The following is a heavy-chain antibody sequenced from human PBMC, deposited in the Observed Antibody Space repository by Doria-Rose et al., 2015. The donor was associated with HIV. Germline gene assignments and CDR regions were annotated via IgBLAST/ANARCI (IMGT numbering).Heavy chain of an antibody. CDR3: ARIKSSRWYHKYYFDF. Sequence: QITLKESGPALVKPTETLTLTCTVSGVSLSSPGMGVSWIRQPPGKALEWLANIYSDDERSYKTSLESRLTISRGTSKGLVLLTMTDMDPVDTATYYCARIKSSRWYHKYYFDFWGQGTLVIVSA. V-gene: IGHV2-26*01. D-gene: IGHD6-13*01. CDR1: GVSLSSPGMG. J-gene: IGHJ4*02. CDR2: IYSDDER.